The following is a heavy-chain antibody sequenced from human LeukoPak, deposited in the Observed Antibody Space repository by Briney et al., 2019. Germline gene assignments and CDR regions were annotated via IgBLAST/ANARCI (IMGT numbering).Heavy chain of an antibody. CDR1: GFTFNTYG. J-gene: IGHJ6*02. CDR2: IWYDGSIK. Sequence: PGGSLRLSCAASGFTFNTYGMNWVRQAPGKGLEWVGVIWYDGSIKYYADSVKGRFTISRDNSKNTLYLQMSSLRAEDMAMYYCVKGITFNYHYGMDVWGQGTTVTVSS. D-gene: IGHD1-20*01. CDR3: VKGITFNYHYGMDV. V-gene: IGHV3-30*02.